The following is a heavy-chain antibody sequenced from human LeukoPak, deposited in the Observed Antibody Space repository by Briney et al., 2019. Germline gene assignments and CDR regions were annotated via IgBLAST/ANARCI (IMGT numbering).Heavy chain of an antibody. V-gene: IGHV4-34*01. D-gene: IGHD1-26*01. J-gene: IGHJ4*02. CDR3: ARREQYVDY. Sequence: SETLSLTCAVYGGSFSGYYWSWIRQPPGKGLEWIGEINHSGSTNYNPSLKSRVTISVDTSKNQFSLKLSSVTAADTAVYYCARREQYVDYWGQGTLVTVSS. CDR2: INHSGST. CDR1: GGSFSGYY.